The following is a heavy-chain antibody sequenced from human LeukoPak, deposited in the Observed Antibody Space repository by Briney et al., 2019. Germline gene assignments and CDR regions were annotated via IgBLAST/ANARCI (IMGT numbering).Heavy chain of an antibody. V-gene: IGHV4-59*01. J-gene: IGHJ4*02. Sequence: SETLSLTCTVSGGSINTYYWSWIRQPPGKGLEWIGYIYYSGSTNYNPSLKSRVTISVDTSKNRFSLKLSSVTAADTAVYYCARDLGFGQPYFDYWGQGTLVTVSS. CDR3: ARDLGFGQPYFDY. CDR2: IYYSGST. CDR1: GGSINTYY. D-gene: IGHD3/OR15-3a*01.